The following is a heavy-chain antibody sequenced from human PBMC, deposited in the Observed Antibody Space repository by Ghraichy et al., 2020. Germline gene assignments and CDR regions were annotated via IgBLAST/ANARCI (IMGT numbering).Heavy chain of an antibody. CDR2: ISSSSSYT. J-gene: IGHJ6*03. V-gene: IGHV3-11*05. Sequence: GGSLRLSCAASGFTFSDYYMSWIRQAPGKRLEWVSYISSSSSYTNYADSVKGRFTISRDNAKNSLYLQMNSLRAEDTAVYYCARAWKELCSGGSCPYYYMDVWGKGTTVTVSS. CDR3: ARAWKELCSGGSCPYYYMDV. D-gene: IGHD2-15*01. CDR1: GFTFSDYY.